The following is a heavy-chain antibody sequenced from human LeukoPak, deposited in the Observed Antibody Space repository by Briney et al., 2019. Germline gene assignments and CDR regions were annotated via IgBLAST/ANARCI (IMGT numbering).Heavy chain of an antibody. CDR3: TTSQTFHSSSWYVETAKS. D-gene: IGHD6-13*01. CDR1: GFTFSSYA. V-gene: IGHV3-23*01. J-gene: IGHJ5*02. Sequence: QPGGSLRLSCAASGFTFSSYAMSWVRQAPGKGLEWVSAISGSGGSTYYADSVKGRFTISRDNSKNTLYLQMNSLRAEDTAVYYCTTSQTFHSSSWYVETAKSWGQGTLVTVSS. CDR2: ISGSGGST.